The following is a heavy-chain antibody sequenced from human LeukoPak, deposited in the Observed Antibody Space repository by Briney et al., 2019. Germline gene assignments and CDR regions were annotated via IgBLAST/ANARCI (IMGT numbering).Heavy chain of an antibody. CDR2: IKQDGSEK. D-gene: IGHD5-18*01. J-gene: IGHJ4*02. CDR3: AMVLGIQLWGAGGY. Sequence: PGGSLRLSCAASASTFSSYWMSWVRQAPGKGLEWVANIKQDGSEKYYVDSVKGRFTISRENAKNSLYLQKNCLRAEDTAVYYCAMVLGIQLWGAGGYWGQGTLVTVSS. CDR1: ASTFSSYW. V-gene: IGHV3-7*04.